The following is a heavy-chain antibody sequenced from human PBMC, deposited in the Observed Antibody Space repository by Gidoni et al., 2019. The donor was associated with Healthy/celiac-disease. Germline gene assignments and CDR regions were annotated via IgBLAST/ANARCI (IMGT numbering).Heavy chain of an antibody. CDR2: ISYDGINK. D-gene: IGHD3-16*02. V-gene: IGHV3-30*18. J-gene: IGHJ6*04. CDR3: AKDGPYDYIWGSYRSADYYYYGMDV. Sequence: QVQLVESGGGVVQPGRSLRLSCAASGFTFSSYGMHWVRQEPGKGLEGVAVISYDGINKYYADSVKGRFTISRDNSKNTLYLQMNSLRAEDTAVYYCAKDGPYDYIWGSYRSADYYYYGMDVWGKGTTVTVSS. CDR1: GFTFSSYG.